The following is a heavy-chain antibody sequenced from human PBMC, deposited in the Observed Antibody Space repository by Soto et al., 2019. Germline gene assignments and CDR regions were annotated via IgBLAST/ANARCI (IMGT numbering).Heavy chain of an antibody. J-gene: IGHJ4*02. CDR1: GASISSSSYY. CDR3: ARLRVGVGATEDY. CDR2: IYYSGST. Sequence: QLQLQESGPGLVKPSETLSLTCTVSGASISSSSYYWGWIRQPPGKGLEWIGSIYYSGSTYYNPSLKSRVTISVDTSKNQFSPKLSSVTAADTAVYYCARLRVGVGATEDYWGQGTLVTVSS. V-gene: IGHV4-39*01. D-gene: IGHD1-26*01.